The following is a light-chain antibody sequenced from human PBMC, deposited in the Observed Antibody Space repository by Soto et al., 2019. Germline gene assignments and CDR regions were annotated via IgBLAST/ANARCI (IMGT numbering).Light chain of an antibody. CDR2: DAS. Sequence: EIVLTQSPATLSLSPGERATLSCRASQSVSSYLAWYQQKPGQAPRLLIYDASNRATGIPARFSGSGSGTDFTLTISNLEPEDLAVYYCQQRSNWPPLFGGGTKVELK. CDR1: QSVSSY. CDR3: QQRSNWPPL. J-gene: IGKJ4*01. V-gene: IGKV3-11*01.